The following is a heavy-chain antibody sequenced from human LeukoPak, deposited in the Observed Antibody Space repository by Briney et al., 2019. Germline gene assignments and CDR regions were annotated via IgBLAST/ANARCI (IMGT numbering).Heavy chain of an antibody. J-gene: IGHJ4*02. CDR2: ISWNSGCI. V-gene: IGHV3-9*01. CDR3: AKDRASSPIAALIDY. Sequence: GGSLRLSCEASGFTFDDYAMHWVRQAPGKGLEWVSGISWNSGCIGYADSVKGRFTISRDNAKNSLYLQMNSLRAEDTALYYCAKDRASSPIAALIDYWGQGTLVTVSS. D-gene: IGHD6-13*01. CDR1: GFTFDDYA.